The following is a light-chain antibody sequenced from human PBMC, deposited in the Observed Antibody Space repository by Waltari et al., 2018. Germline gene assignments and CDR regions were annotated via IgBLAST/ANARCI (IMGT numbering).Light chain of an antibody. CDR3: VQGSHWPPYT. J-gene: IGKJ2*01. CDR2: QVS. Sequence: DVVMTQSPLCLPVTPGQPASISCRSSQSLVNSDGKTYLNLLQQKPGQPPRRLIYQVSNRDSVVPDRFSGSGAGTDFTLKISRVEAEDVGVYYCVQGSHWPPYTFGQGTKVEI. V-gene: IGKV2-30*01. CDR1: QSLVNSDGKTY.